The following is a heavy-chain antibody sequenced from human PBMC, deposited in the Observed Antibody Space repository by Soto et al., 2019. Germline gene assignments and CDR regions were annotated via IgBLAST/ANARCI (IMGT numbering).Heavy chain of an antibody. D-gene: IGHD2-21*01. V-gene: IGHV1-8*02. CDR3: VRATYCGGDCYLLTYYYYMEV. Sequence: ASVKVSCKASGYTFTIYDINWVRQATGQGLEWMGWMNPNSGNTGYAQKFQGRVTMTRNTSISTAYMELSSLRSEDTAVYYCVRATYCGGDCYLLTYYYYMEVWGKGTTVTVSS. CDR1: GYTFTIYD. CDR2: MNPNSGNT. J-gene: IGHJ6*03.